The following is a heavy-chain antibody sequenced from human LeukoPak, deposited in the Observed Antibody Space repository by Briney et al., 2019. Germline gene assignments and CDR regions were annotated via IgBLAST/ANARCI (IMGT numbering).Heavy chain of an antibody. V-gene: IGHV4-39*07. CDR1: GVSISSSNSY. Sequence: PSETLSPTCTVSGVSISSSNSYWGWIRQPPGTGLEWIGSIYYSGNTYYNPSLKSRVTISVDTSKNQFSLKLSSVTAADTAVYYWARVARILSHDYWGQGTLVSVSS. CDR3: ARVARILSHDY. D-gene: IGHD2-15*01. J-gene: IGHJ4*02. CDR2: IYYSGNT.